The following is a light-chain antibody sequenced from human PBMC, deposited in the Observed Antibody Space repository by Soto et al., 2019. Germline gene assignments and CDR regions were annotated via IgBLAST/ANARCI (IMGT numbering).Light chain of an antibody. CDR2: GAS. Sequence: TLSVASRSSAVLSGMASQILSSSHLAWYQQKPGQAPRLLIYGASSRAAGIPDRFSGSGSGTDFTLTISRLEPEDCAVYYCQQYGGSMTFGQGTNVEI. CDR1: QILSSSH. CDR3: QQYGGSMT. J-gene: IGKJ1*01. V-gene: IGKV3-20*01.